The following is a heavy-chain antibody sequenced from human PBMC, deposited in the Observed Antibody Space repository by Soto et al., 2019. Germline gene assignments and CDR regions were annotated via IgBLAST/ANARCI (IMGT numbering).Heavy chain of an antibody. CDR3: ARRATLTAMAVDIYGMDV. D-gene: IGHD5-18*01. J-gene: IGHJ6*02. V-gene: IGHV1-18*01. CDR2: ISAYNGNT. CDR1: GYTFTSYG. Sequence: ASVKVSCKASGYTFTSYGISWVRQAPGQGLEWMGWISAYNGNTNYAQKLQGRVTMTTDTSTSTAYMELRSLRSDDTSVYYCARRATLTAMAVDIYGMDVWGQGTTVTVSS.